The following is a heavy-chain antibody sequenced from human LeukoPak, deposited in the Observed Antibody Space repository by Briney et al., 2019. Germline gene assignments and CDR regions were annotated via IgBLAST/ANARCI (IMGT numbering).Heavy chain of an antibody. V-gene: IGHV1-8*03. D-gene: IGHD3-3*01. Sequence: KPGASVKVSCKASGYTFTSYDINWVRQATGQGLEWMGWMNPNSGNTGYAQKFQGRVTITRNTSISTAYMELSSLRSEDTAVYYCARAPSYYDFWSGVPPDVWGKGTTVTVSS. J-gene: IGHJ6*04. CDR1: GYTFTSYD. CDR3: ARAPSYYDFWSGVPPDV. CDR2: MNPNSGNT.